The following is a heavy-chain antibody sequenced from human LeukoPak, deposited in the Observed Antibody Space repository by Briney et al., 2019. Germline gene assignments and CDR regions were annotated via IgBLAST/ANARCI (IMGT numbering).Heavy chain of an antibody. D-gene: IGHD2-21*01. CDR1: GFTFSNYW. CDR2: INSDGTGT. CDR3: ARVAYCGGDCSYWYFDL. J-gene: IGHJ2*01. V-gene: IGHV3-74*01. Sequence: QPGGSLRLSCAASGFTFSNYWMHWVRQAPGKGLVWVSRINSDGTGTTYADSVKGRFTISRDNAKNTLYLQMNGLRAEDTAVYYCARVAYCGGDCSYWYFDLWGRGTLVTVSS.